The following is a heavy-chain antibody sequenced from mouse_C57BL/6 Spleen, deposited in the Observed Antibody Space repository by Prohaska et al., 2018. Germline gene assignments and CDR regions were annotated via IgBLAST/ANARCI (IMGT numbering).Heavy chain of an antibody. J-gene: IGHJ4*01. Sequence: EVKLEESGGGLVQPGGSMKLSCVASGFTFSNSWMTWVRQSPEKGLELVAQIRVKSDNYATQYAEAVKGRFSISRDDFKSSVYRQMNNVRAEDTGIYYCTGAGTDAMDYWGQGTPVTVAS. CDR2: IRVKSDNYAT. V-gene: IGHV6-3*01. D-gene: IGHD4-1*01. CDR3: TGAGTDAMDY. CDR1: GFTFSNSW.